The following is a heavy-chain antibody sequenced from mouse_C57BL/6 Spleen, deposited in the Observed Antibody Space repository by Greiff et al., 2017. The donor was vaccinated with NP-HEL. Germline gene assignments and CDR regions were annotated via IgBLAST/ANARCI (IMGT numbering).Heavy chain of an antibody. CDR3: ALMANYFDY. CDR1: GYTFTSYW. CDR2: IDPSDSYT. V-gene: IGHV1-59*01. D-gene: IGHD1-1*02. J-gene: IGHJ2*01. Sequence: VQLQQPGAELVRPGTSVKLSCKASGYTFTSYWMHWVKQRPGQGLEWIGVIDPSDSYTNYNQKFKGKATLTVDTSSSTAYMQLSSLTSEDSAVYYCALMANYFDYWGQVTTLTVSS.